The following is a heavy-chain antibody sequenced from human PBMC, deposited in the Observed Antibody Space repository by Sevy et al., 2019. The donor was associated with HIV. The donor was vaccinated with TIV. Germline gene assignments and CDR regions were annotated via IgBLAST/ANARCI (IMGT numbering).Heavy chain of an antibody. V-gene: IGHV3-11*01. D-gene: IGHD3-22*01. Sequence: GGSLRLSCSGSGFIFSDYYMSWIRQAPGRGLEWVSYISGSGITYYADSVEGRFTISRDNARNSLYLQMNSLRVDDTAVYYCARDPLLGITREVARGGYWGQGTLVTVSS. J-gene: IGHJ4*02. CDR2: ISGSGIT. CDR1: GFIFSDYY. CDR3: ARDPLLGITREVARGGY.